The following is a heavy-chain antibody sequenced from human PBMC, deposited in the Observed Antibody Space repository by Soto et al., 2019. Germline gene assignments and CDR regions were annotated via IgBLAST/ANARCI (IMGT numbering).Heavy chain of an antibody. D-gene: IGHD1-26*01. CDR2: IKQDGSEK. Sequence: GGSLRLSCATSGFTFSSFWMTWVRQAPGKGLEWVANIKQDGSEKYYVDSVKGRFTISRDNARNSLFLEMKSLRSEDTAVYSCVRDRSGSYLEGFDYWGQGTLVTVSS. CDR3: VRDRSGSYLEGFDY. CDR1: GFTFSSFW. J-gene: IGHJ4*02. V-gene: IGHV3-7*01.